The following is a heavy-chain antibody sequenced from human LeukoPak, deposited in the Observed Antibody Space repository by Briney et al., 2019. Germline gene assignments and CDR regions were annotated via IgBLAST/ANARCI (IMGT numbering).Heavy chain of an antibody. Sequence: GGSLRLSCAASGFTFSSYAMSWVRQAPGKGLEWVSAISGSGGSTYYADSVKGRFTISRDNAKKSLYLQMSSLRAEDTAVYYCARDFTGWEYWGQGTLVSVSS. CDR1: GFTFSSYA. CDR3: ARDFTGWEY. J-gene: IGHJ4*02. CDR2: ISGSGGST. D-gene: IGHD3-9*01. V-gene: IGHV3-23*01.